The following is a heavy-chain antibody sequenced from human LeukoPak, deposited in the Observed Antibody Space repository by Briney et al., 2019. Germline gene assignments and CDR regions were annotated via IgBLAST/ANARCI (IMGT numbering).Heavy chain of an antibody. D-gene: IGHD6-13*01. CDR1: GFTVSSNY. Sequence: GGSLRLSCAASGFTVSSNYMSWVRQAPGKGLEWVSVIYTGGSTYYADSVKGRLTISRDNSKNTLYLQMNSLRAEDTAVYYCARDSRTSSWYKEVDYWGQGTLVTVSS. V-gene: IGHV3-66*01. CDR2: IYTGGST. CDR3: ARDSRTSSWYKEVDY. J-gene: IGHJ4*02.